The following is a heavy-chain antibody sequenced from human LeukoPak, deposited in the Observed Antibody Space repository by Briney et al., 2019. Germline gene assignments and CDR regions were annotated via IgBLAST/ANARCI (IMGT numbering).Heavy chain of an antibody. D-gene: IGHD2-15*01. CDR3: ARGPYCSGGSCRSVTTTLFDY. CDR1: GFTFSGSA. V-gene: IGHV3-73*01. J-gene: IGHJ4*02. CDR2: IRSKANHYAT. Sequence: GGSLRLSCAASGFTFSGSAMHWVRQASGQGLEWGGRIRSKANHYATAYAASVKGRFTVSRDDPKNTAYLQMNSLRAEDTAVYYCARGPYCSGGSCRSVTTTLFDYWGQGTLVTVSS.